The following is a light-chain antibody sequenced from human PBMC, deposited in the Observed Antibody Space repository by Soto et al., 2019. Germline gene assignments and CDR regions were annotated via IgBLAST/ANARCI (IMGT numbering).Light chain of an antibody. J-gene: IGKJ4*01. CDR3: QQYDNLPLT. Sequence: DIPMTQSPSSLSASVGDRVTITCQASQDISNYLNWYQQKPGKDPKLLIYDASNVETGVPSRFSGSGYWTDFTFTISSLQPEDIATYYCQQYDNLPLTFGGGTKVEIK. V-gene: IGKV1-33*01. CDR2: DAS. CDR1: QDISNY.